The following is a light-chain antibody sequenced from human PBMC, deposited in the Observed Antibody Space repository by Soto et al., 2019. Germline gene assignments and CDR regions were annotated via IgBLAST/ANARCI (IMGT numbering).Light chain of an antibody. CDR2: FGS. CDR1: QDIGNL. J-gene: IGKJ4*01. Sequence: DIQMTQSPSSVSASVGDRVTLTCRASQDIGNLLAWYQQKPGKAPKLLIYFGSNLQTGVPPRFSGSGSGTDFTLTISSLQPEDLATYYCQQADSFPLTFGRGTRVEIK. V-gene: IGKV1-12*01. CDR3: QQADSFPLT.